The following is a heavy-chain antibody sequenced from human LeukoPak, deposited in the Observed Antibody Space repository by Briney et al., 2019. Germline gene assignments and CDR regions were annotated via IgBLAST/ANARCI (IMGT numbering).Heavy chain of an antibody. Sequence: GGPLRLSCAASGFTFSSYAMSWVRQAPGKGLEWVSAISGSGGSTYYADSVKGRFTISRDNSKNTLYLQMNSLRAEDTAVYYCAKDSYGVGDTGYWGQGTLVTVSS. J-gene: IGHJ4*02. CDR2: ISGSGGST. D-gene: IGHD1-26*01. CDR3: AKDSYGVGDTGY. CDR1: GFTFSSYA. V-gene: IGHV3-23*01.